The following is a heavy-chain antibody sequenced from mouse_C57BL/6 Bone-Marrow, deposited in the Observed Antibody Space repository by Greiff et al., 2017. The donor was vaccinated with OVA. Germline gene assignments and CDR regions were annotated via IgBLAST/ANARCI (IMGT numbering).Heavy chain of an antibody. CDR3: ATHYYSSSEDAMDY. J-gene: IGHJ4*01. D-gene: IGHD1-1*01. V-gene: IGHV1-56*01. Sequence: QVQLQQSGPELVRPGASVKISCKASGYTFTSHWMQWVRQRPGQGLEWIGEIFPGSGSTYSNEKFKGKATLTVDTSSSTASMQLSRLTSEDSAVYFCATHYYSSSEDAMDYWGQGTSVTVSS. CDR1: GYTFTSHW. CDR2: IFPGSGST.